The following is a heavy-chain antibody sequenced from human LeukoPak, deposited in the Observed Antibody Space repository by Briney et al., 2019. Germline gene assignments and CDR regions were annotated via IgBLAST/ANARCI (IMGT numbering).Heavy chain of an antibody. D-gene: IGHD1-14*01. V-gene: IGHV1-2*02. J-gene: IGHJ4*02. Sequence: PGASVKVSCKASGYTFTDYYMHWVRQAPGQGLEWMGWINPNIGGTNYAQKFQGRVTMTRDTSISTAYMELSRLRSDDTAVYYCARGGTNPGPFDCWGQGTLVTVSS. CDR1: GYTFTDYY. CDR2: INPNIGGT. CDR3: ARGGTNPGPFDC.